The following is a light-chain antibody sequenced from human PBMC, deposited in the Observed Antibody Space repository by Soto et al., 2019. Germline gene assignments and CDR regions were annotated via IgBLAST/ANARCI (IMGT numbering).Light chain of an antibody. Sequence: DIQMTQSPSTLSGSVGDRVTITCRASQTISSWLAWYQQKPGKAPKLLIYKASTLKSGVPSRFSGSGSGTEFTLTITSLEPEDFAVYFCHQRYNWPRVTFGQGTRLEIK. CDR3: HQRYNWPRVT. CDR2: KAS. V-gene: IGKV1-5*03. J-gene: IGKJ5*01. CDR1: QTISSW.